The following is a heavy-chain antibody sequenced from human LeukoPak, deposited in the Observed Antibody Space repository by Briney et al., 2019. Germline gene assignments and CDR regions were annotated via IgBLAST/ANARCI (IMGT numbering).Heavy chain of an antibody. D-gene: IGHD3-22*01. J-gene: IGHJ4*02. Sequence: GASVKVSCKASGYTFTGYYMHWVRQAPGQGLEWMGWINPNSGGTNYAQKFQGRVTMTRDTSISTAYMELSGLRSDDTAVYYCARDLYYYDSSGLGGDNYWGQGTLVTVSS. CDR2: INPNSGGT. CDR3: ARDLYYYDSSGLGGDNY. V-gene: IGHV1-2*02. CDR1: GYTFTGYY.